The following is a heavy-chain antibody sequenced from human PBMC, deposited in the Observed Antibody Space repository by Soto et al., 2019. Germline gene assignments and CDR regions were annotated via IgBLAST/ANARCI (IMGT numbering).Heavy chain of an antibody. V-gene: IGHV3-7*01. CDR1: GFTFSSYW. Sequence: GGSLRLSCAASGFTFSSYWMSWVRQAPGKGLEWVANIKQDGSEKYYVDSVKGRFTISRDNAKNSLYLQMNSLRAEDTAVYYCARGTAVKGYGAFDIWGQGTMVTVSS. CDR3: ARGTAVKGYGAFDI. CDR2: IKQDGSEK. D-gene: IGHD2-8*01. J-gene: IGHJ3*02.